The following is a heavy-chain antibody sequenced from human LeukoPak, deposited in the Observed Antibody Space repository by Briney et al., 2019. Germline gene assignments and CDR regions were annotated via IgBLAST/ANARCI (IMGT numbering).Heavy chain of an antibody. CDR2: INWNGGSI. V-gene: IGHV3-20*04. D-gene: IGHD6-13*01. CDR3: ARAAAARYYYYMDV. J-gene: IGHJ6*03. CDR1: GFTFSSYW. Sequence: GGSLRLSCAASGFTFSSYWMSWVRQGPGKGLEWVSGINWNGGSIGYADSVKGRFTISRDNAKNSLYLQMNSLRAEDTALYYCARAAAARYYYYMDVWGKGTTVTVSS.